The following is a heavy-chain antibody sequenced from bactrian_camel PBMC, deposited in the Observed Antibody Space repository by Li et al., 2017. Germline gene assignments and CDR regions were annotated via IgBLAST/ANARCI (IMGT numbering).Heavy chain of an antibody. D-gene: IGHD5*01. CDR2: IASDGTT. CDR1: RHIISSCG. Sequence: HVQLVESGGGSVQAGGSLKLSCVASRHIISSCGMGWYRLAPGKERELVSTIASDGTTTYADSVKGRFTISRDNAKNTLYLQMNSLKTEDTAVYYCAAREGYGVHWSADAYDYWGQGTQVTVS. J-gene: IGHJ4*01. V-gene: IGHV3S53*01. CDR3: AAREGYGVHWSADAYDY.